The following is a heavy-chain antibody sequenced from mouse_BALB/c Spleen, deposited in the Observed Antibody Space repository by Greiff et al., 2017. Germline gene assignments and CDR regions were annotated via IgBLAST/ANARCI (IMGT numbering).Heavy chain of an antibody. CDR1: GYTFTDYA. D-gene: IGHD2-1*01. V-gene: IGHV1S137*01. CDR3: ARVTYGNYPAWFAY. Sequence: VQLQQSGAELVRPGVSVKISCKGSGYTFTDYAMHWVKQSHAKSLEWIGVISTYYGDASYNQKFKGKATMTVDKSSSTAYMELARLTSEDSAIYYCARVTYGNYPAWFAYWGQGTLVTVSA. CDR2: ISTYYGDA. J-gene: IGHJ3*01.